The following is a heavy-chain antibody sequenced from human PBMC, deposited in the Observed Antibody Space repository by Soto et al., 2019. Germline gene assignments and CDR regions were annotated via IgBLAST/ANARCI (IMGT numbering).Heavy chain of an antibody. Sequence: GGSLRLSCAASGFTFDDYAMHWVRQAPGKGLEWVSGISWNSGSIGYADSVKGGFTISRDNAKNSLYLKMNSLRAEDTALYYCAKGGSGYSYGGRDFFDYWGQGTLVTVSS. J-gene: IGHJ4*02. V-gene: IGHV3-9*01. CDR3: AKGGSGYSYGGRDFFDY. D-gene: IGHD5-18*01. CDR2: ISWNSGSI. CDR1: GFTFDDYA.